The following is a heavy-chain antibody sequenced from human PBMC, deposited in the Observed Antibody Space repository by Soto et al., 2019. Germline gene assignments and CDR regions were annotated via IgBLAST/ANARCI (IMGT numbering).Heavy chain of an antibody. Sequence: GASLKISCKGSGYSFTSYWISWVRQMPGKGLEWMGRIDPSDSYTNYSPSFQGHVTISADKSISTAYLQWSSLKASDTAMYYCARHIAARRYYYYYGMDVWGQGTTVTVSS. J-gene: IGHJ6*02. D-gene: IGHD6-6*01. CDR3: ARHIAARRYYYYYGMDV. CDR2: IDPSDSYT. V-gene: IGHV5-10-1*01. CDR1: GYSFTSYW.